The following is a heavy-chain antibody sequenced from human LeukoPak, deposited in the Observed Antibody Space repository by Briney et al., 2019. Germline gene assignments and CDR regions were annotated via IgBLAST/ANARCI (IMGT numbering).Heavy chain of an antibody. CDR3: ASLGITMVRGAADY. V-gene: IGHV4-30-4*01. CDR2: IYYSGST. Sequence: GYIYYSGSTYYNPSLKSRVTISVDTSKNQFSLKLSSVTAADTAVYYCASLGITMVRGAADYWGQGTLVTVSS. D-gene: IGHD3-10*01. J-gene: IGHJ4*02.